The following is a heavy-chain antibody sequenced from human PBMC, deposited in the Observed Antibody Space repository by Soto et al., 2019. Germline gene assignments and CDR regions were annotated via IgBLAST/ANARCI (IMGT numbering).Heavy chain of an antibody. CDR1: GFSFNGNA. CDR2: ISGSVGTT. V-gene: IGHV3-23*01. Sequence: PGGSLRLSCAASGFSFNGNAMTWVRQAPGKGLEWVSSISGSVGTTYYADSVKGRFAISRDNSRSALYLQTISLRAEDTALYYCAKGGQMSYWGQGTPVTVSS. CDR3: AKGGQMSY. J-gene: IGHJ4*02. D-gene: IGHD3-16*01.